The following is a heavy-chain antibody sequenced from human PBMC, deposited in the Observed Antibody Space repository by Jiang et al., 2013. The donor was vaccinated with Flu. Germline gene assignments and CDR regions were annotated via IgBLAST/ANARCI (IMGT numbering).Heavy chain of an antibody. CDR3: ARTYYYDSSGYSGDAFDI. D-gene: IGHD3-22*01. J-gene: IGHJ3*02. CDR1: GLSLSTTRVN. CDR2: IFSNDEK. V-gene: IGHV2-26*01. Sequence: KPTQTLTLTCTLSGLSLSTTRVNVGWIRQPPGKALEWLAHIFSNDEKSYSTSLKSRLTISKDTSKSRVVLTMTNMDPVDTATYYCARTYYYDSSGYSGDAFDIWGQGTMVTVSS.